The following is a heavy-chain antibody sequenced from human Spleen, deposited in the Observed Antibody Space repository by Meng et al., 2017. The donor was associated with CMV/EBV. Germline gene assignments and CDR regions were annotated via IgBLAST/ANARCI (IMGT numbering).Heavy chain of an antibody. CDR1: GNTFTSCN. Sequence: VSERASGNTFTSCNVRWGRQAAGQGVEWMGIINPSGNSTSYAQKFQGRVTMTRDTSTSTVYMELSSLRSEDTAVYYCARDRNGDYDYWGQGTLVTVSS. J-gene: IGHJ4*02. CDR2: INPSGNST. V-gene: IGHV1-46*01. D-gene: IGHD4-17*01. CDR3: ARDRNGDYDY.